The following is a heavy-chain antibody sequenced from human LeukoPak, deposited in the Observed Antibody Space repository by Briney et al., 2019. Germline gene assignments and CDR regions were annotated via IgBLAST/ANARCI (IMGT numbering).Heavy chain of an antibody. J-gene: IGHJ5*02. CDR3: ARGEKLRYFDWLSTTNWFDP. CDR2: INHSGST. Sequence: SETLSLTCAVYGGSFSGYYWSWIRQPSGKGLEWIGEINHSGSTNYNPSLKSRVTISVDTSKNQFSLKLSSVTAADTAVYYCARGEKLRYFDWLSTTNWFDPWGQGTLVTVSS. V-gene: IGHV4-34*01. D-gene: IGHD3-9*01. CDR1: GGSFSGYY.